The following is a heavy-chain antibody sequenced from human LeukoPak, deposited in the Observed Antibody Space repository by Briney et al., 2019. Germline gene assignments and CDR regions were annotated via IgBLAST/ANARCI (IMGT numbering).Heavy chain of an antibody. CDR3: AKQQAVVVPAAIGYMDV. J-gene: IGHJ6*03. V-gene: IGHV3-23*01. CDR2: ISGSGGST. Sequence: GGSLRLSCAASGFIFSSYAMSWVRQAPGKGLECVSAISGSGGSTYYADSVKGRFTISRDNSKNTLYLQMNSLRAEDTAVYYCAKQQAVVVPAAIGYMDVWGKGTTVTVSS. CDR1: GFIFSSYA. D-gene: IGHD2-2*02.